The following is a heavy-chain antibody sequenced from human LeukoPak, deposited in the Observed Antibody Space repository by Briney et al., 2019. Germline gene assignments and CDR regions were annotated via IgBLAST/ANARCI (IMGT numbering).Heavy chain of an antibody. V-gene: IGHV4-59*08. CDR1: GGSISSYY. Sequence: PSETLSLTCTVSGGSISSYYWSWIRQPPGKGLEWIGYILNIGSTNYNPSLKSRVTISLDTSKNQFSLKLSSVTAADTAVYYCARHVTVASRGVDYWGQGTLVTVSS. CDR2: ILNIGST. D-gene: IGHD5-12*01. J-gene: IGHJ4*02. CDR3: ARHVTVASRGVDY.